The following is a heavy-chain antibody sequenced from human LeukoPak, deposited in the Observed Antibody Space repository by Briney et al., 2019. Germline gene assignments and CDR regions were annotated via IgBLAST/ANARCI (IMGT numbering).Heavy chain of an antibody. J-gene: IGHJ4*02. D-gene: IGHD3-22*01. V-gene: IGHV1-69*04. CDR3: ATTNDGGGYQWGDFFDF. CDR1: GGTSNSHA. Sequence: SVKISCKASGGTSNSHAISWVRQAPGQGLEWMGRIIPNLGTTNRAQNFQDRVTLTADKSTNTAYMELTSLTSDDTAVYYCATTNDGGGYQWGDFFDFWGQGTLVTVSS. CDR2: IIPNLGTT.